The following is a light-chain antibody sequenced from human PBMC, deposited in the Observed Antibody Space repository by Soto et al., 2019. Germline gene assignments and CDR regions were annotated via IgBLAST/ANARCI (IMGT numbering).Light chain of an antibody. V-gene: IGKV1-5*03. CDR3: QQYKYYST. Sequence: DIQMTQSPSTLSASVGDRVTITCRASQSISVFLARYQQKPGRAPKLLIHTASTLGSGVPSRFSGSGSETEFTLTISSLQPDDFATYYCQQYKYYSTFGQGTKLEIK. J-gene: IGKJ2*01. CDR1: QSISVF. CDR2: TAS.